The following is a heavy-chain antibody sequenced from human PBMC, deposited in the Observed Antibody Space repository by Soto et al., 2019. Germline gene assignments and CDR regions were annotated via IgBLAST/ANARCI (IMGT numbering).Heavy chain of an antibody. D-gene: IGHD6-19*01. J-gene: IGHJ3*01. Sequence: EVQLVESGGDLVQPGRSLRLSCTASGFTFGDYTMSWFRQAPGKGLEWISFIKSKTYGGTIEYAASVKGRFTISRDDSKSIAYLQMNSLKTEDTAVYFCTRAFRPVAVTPFWGQGTMVTVSS. CDR2: IKSKTYGGTI. CDR3: TRAFRPVAVTPF. CDR1: GFTFGDYT. V-gene: IGHV3-49*03.